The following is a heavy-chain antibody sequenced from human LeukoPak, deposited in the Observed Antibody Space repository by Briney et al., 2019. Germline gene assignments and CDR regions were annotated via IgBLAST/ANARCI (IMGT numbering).Heavy chain of an antibody. CDR1: GGTFSSYA. CDR2: IIPIFGTA. CDR3: ARESPGGDYGSGSYWLGWFDP. J-gene: IGHJ5*02. V-gene: IGHV1-69*13. Sequence: ASVKVSCKASGGTFSSYAISWVRQAPGQGLEWMGGIIPIFGTANYAQKFQGRVTITADESTSTAYMEPSSLRSEDTAVYYCARESPGGDYGSGSYWLGWFDPWGQGTLVTVSS. D-gene: IGHD3-10*01.